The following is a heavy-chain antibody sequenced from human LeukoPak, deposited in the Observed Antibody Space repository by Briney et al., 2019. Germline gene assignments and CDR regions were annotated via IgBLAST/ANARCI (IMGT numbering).Heavy chain of an antibody. Sequence: GGSLRLSCAASGFSFSSYGMHGVRQAPGKGLEWVAVIWHDGTNKYYADSVKGRFTISRDNSKNTLYLQMNSLRAEDTAVYYCARDQRGFSYSKYYFDYWGPGTLVTVSS. V-gene: IGHV3-33*01. CDR2: IWHDGTNK. CDR1: GFSFSSYG. J-gene: IGHJ4*02. CDR3: ARDQRGFSYSKYYFDY. D-gene: IGHD5-18*01.